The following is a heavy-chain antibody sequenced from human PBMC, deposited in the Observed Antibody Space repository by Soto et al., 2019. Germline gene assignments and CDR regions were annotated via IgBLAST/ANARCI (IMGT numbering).Heavy chain of an antibody. D-gene: IGHD2-15*01. CDR1: GGSVSSGSYY. CDR3: AREPYCSGGSCYFDY. V-gene: IGHV4-61*01. J-gene: IGHJ4*02. CDR2: IYYSGST. Sequence: PSETLSLTCTVSGGSVSSGSYYWSWIRQPPGKGLEWIGYIYYSGSTNYNPSLKSRVTISVDTSKNQFSLKLSSVTAADTAVYYCAREPYCSGGSCYFDYWGQGTLVTVSS.